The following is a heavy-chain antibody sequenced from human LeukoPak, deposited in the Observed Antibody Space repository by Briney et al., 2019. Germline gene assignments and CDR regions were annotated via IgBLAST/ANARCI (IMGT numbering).Heavy chain of an antibody. V-gene: IGHV3-7*01. J-gene: IGHJ5*02. CDR2: IKEDGTEK. Sequence: GGSLRLSCIASGFTFSNDWMTWVRQVPGKGLEWVGKIKEDGTEKVYVDSVKGRFTISRDNAKNSLYLQMNSLRAEDTAVYYCARGIVGASPWGQGTLVTVSS. D-gene: IGHD1-26*01. CDR3: ARGIVGASP. CDR1: GFTFSNDW.